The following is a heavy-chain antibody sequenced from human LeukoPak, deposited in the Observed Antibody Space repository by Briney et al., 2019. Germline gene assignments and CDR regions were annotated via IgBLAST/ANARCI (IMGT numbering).Heavy chain of an antibody. Sequence: ASVKVSCKASGGTFSSYAISWVRQAPGQGLEWMGGIIPIFGTANYAQKFQGRVTITRDTSASTAYMELSSLRSEDMAVYYCAREGWFGELLYNYWGQGTLVTVSS. CDR1: GGTFSSYA. CDR2: IIPIFGTA. J-gene: IGHJ4*02. CDR3: AREGWFGELLYNY. V-gene: IGHV1-69*05. D-gene: IGHD3-10*01.